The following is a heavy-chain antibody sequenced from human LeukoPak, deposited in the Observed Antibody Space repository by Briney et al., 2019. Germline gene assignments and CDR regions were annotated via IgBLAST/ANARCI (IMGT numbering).Heavy chain of an antibody. D-gene: IGHD3-10*01. V-gene: IGHV2-70*01. CDR2: IDWDDDK. CDR1: GFSLSTSGMC. J-gene: IGHJ5*02. CDR3: ARSITMVRGVSNWFDP. Sequence: RESGPALVKPTQTLTLTCTFSGFSLSTSGMCVSWIRQPPGKALEWLALIDWDDDKYYSTSLKTRLTISKDTSKNQVVLTMTNMDPMDTATYYCARSITMVRGVSNWFDPWGQGTLVTVSS.